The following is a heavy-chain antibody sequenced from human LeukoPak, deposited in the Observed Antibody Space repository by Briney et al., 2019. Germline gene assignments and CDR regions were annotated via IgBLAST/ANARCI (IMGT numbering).Heavy chain of an antibody. CDR3: AKDKRRWIQPDYMDV. CDR1: GFTFDDYT. D-gene: IGHD5-18*01. Sequence: GGSLRLSCAASGFTFDDYTMHWVRQAPGKGLEWVSLISWDGGSTYYAASVKGRFTISRDNSKNSLYLQMNRLRTEDTALYYCAKDKRRWIQPDYMDVWGKGTTVTVSS. CDR2: ISWDGGST. V-gene: IGHV3-43*01. J-gene: IGHJ6*03.